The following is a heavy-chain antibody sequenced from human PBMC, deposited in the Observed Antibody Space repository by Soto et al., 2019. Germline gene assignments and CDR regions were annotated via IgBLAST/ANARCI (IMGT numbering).Heavy chain of an antibody. J-gene: IGHJ4*02. CDR2: INVGNGNT. D-gene: IGHD3-10*01. CDR1: GYTFTSYA. V-gene: IGHV1-3*01. Sequence: QVQLVQSGAEVKKPGASVKVSCKASGYTFTSYAMHWVRQAPGQRLEWMGWINVGNGNTKYSQKFQGRVTITRDTSASTAYMELSSLRSEDTAVYYCARGSGLTYFDYWGQGTLVTVSS. CDR3: ARGSGLTYFDY.